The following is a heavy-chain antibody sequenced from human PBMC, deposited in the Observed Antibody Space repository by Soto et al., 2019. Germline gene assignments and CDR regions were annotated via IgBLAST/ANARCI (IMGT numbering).Heavy chain of an antibody. CDR1: GGTFSSYA. D-gene: IGHD3-22*01. CDR3: ARDQYDSSQTNWFDP. J-gene: IGHJ5*02. Sequence: SVKVSCKXSGGTFSSYAISWVRQAPGQGLEWMGGIIPIFGTANYAQKFQGRVTITADESTSTAYMELSSLRSEDTAVYYCARDQYDSSQTNWFDPWGQGTLVTVSS. CDR2: IIPIFGTA. V-gene: IGHV1-69*13.